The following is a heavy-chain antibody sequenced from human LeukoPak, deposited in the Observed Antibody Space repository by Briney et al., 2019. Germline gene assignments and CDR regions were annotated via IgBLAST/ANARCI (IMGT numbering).Heavy chain of an antibody. V-gene: IGHV3-30*18. D-gene: IGHD3-22*01. CDR3: AKEGSYYYDSSGYYPPYFDY. J-gene: IGHJ4*02. Sequence: PGGSLRLSCAASGFTFSSYGMHWVRQAPGKGLEWVAVISYDGSNKYYADSVKGRFTISRDNSKNTLYLQMNSLRAEGTAVYYCAKEGSYYYDSSGYYPPYFDYWGQGTLVTVSS. CDR2: ISYDGSNK. CDR1: GFTFSSYG.